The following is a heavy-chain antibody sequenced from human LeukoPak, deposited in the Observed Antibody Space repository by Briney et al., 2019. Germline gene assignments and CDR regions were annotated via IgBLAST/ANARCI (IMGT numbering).Heavy chain of an antibody. V-gene: IGHV3-48*01. CDR3: AKYLSAKGPPYGLDV. CDR2: IRSDSSTK. Sequence: PGGSLRLSCAGSGFSISNYGMNWVRQAPGKGLEWLSYIRSDSSTKYYADSVEGRFTISRDNAQNSLYLQMNSLRAEDTARYYCAKYLSAKGPPYGLDVWGQGTTVTVSS. D-gene: IGHD2/OR15-2a*01. J-gene: IGHJ6*02. CDR1: GFSISNYG.